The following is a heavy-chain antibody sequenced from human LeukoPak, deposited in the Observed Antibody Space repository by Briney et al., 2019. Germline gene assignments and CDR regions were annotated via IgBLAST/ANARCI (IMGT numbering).Heavy chain of an antibody. V-gene: IGHV4-4*07. CDR3: ARGLGGACYYMDV. J-gene: IGHJ6*03. Sequence: SETLSLTCTVSGGSISRFYWSWVRQSAGKGLEWIGRVDTSGSTHYNPSLGGRVTMSLDTSKNQFSLNLRSVTVADTAVYYCARGLGGACYYMDVWGKGTTVTVSS. D-gene: IGHD3-16*01. CDR1: GGSISRFY. CDR2: VDTSGST.